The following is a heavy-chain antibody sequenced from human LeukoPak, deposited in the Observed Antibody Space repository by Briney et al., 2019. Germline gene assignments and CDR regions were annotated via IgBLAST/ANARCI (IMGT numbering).Heavy chain of an antibody. CDR1: GFTFSSYW. D-gene: IGHD3-10*01. Sequence: GGSLRLSCAASGFTFSSYWMHWVRQAPGKGLVWVSRINSDGITTSYADSVKGRFTISRDNAEKSLYLQMNSLRAEDTAVYYCARSVTMIRGIQTPYYYYMDVWGKGTTVTVSS. V-gene: IGHV3-74*01. CDR3: ARSVTMIRGIQTPYYYYMDV. CDR2: INSDGITT. J-gene: IGHJ6*03.